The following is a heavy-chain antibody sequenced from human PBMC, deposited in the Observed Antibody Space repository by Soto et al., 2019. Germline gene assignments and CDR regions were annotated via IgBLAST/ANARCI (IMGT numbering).Heavy chain of an antibody. V-gene: IGHV3-23*01. Sequence: GGSLRLSCAASGFTFSSYAMSWFRQAPGKGLEWVSAISGSGGSTYYADSVKGRFTISRDNSKNTLYLQMNSLRAEDTAVYYCGLTYYDFWSGYSAFDYWGQGTLVTVSS. CDR2: ISGSGGST. CDR3: GLTYYDFWSGYSAFDY. CDR1: GFTFSSYA. D-gene: IGHD3-3*01. J-gene: IGHJ4*02.